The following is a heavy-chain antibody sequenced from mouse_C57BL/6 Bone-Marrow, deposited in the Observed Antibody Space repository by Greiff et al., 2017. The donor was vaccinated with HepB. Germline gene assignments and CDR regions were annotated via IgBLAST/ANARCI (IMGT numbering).Heavy chain of an antibody. CDR2: IHPNSGST. D-gene: IGHD1-1*01. V-gene: IGHV1-64*01. CDR3: AREGIYYYGSSHCYFDY. Sequence: QVQLQQPGAELVKPGASVKLSCKASGYTFTSYWMHWVKQRPGQGLEWIGMIHPNSGSTNSNEKFKSKATLTVDKSSSTAYMQLSSLTSEDSAVYYCAREGIYYYGSSHCYFDYWGQGTTLTVSS. CDR1: GYTFTSYW. J-gene: IGHJ2*01.